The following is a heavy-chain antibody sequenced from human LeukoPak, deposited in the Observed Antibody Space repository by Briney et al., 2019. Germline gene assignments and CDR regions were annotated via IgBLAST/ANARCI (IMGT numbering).Heavy chain of an antibody. CDR2: ISYDGSNK. CDR1: GFTFSSYA. Sequence: GGSLRLSCAASGFTFSSYAMHWVRQAPGKGLEWVAVISYDGSNKYYADSAKGRFTISRDNAKNSLYLQMNSLRAEDTAVYYCARGPYGDYIDAFDYWGQGTLVTVSS. J-gene: IGHJ4*02. CDR3: ARGPYGDYIDAFDY. V-gene: IGHV3-30-3*01. D-gene: IGHD4-17*01.